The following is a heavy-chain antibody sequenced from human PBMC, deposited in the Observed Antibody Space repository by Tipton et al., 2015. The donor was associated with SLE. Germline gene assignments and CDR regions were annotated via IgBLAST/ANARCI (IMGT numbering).Heavy chain of an antibody. V-gene: IGHV4-39*07. CDR1: GGSISSSSYY. D-gene: IGHD5-24*01. CDR2: IYYSGST. CDR3: ARPWLHAFDI. J-gene: IGHJ3*02. Sequence: TLSLTCTVSGGSISSSSYYWGWIRQPPGKGLEWIGSIYYSGSTYYNPSLKSRVTISVDTSKNQFSLKLSSVTAADTAVYYCARPWLHAFDIWGQGTMVTVSS.